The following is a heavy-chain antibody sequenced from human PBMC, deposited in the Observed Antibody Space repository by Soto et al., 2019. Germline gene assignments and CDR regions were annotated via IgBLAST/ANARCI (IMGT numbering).Heavy chain of an antibody. CDR1: GGSINNGDYY. D-gene: IGHD2-21*01. J-gene: IGHJ5*02. Sequence: ASETLSLTCTVSGGSINNGDYYWTWIRQPPGKGLEFIGYIYYTGGTSYNPSLRSRLAFSMDTSKNQFSLSLTSVTAADTAVYCCARQSIEASVSDWFDPWGEGLLGTVSA. CDR3: ARQSIEASVSDWFDP. CDR2: IYYTGGT. V-gene: IGHV4-30-4*01.